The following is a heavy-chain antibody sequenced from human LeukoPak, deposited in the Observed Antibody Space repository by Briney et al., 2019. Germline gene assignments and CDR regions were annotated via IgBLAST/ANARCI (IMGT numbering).Heavy chain of an antibody. CDR2: ISGSGGST. V-gene: IGHV3-23*01. D-gene: IGHD3-3*01. CDR3: ARTEGPARGREWPILLYYYYGMDV. Sequence: GGSLRLSCAASGFTFSSYAMSWVRQAPGKGLEWVSAISGSGGSTYYADSVKGRFTISRDNSKNTLYLQMNSLRAEDTAVYYCARTEGPARGREWPILLYYYYGMDVWGQGTTVTVSS. J-gene: IGHJ6*02. CDR1: GFTFSSYA.